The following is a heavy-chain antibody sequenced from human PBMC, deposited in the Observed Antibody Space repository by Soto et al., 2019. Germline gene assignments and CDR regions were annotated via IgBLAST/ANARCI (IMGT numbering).Heavy chain of an antibody. D-gene: IGHD2-2*02. Sequence: QVQLVQSGAKVKKPGSSVKVSYKASGGTFSSYAISWVRQAPGHGIEWMGGIIPILGTANYAQKFQGRVTITEDESTSTSYMELSSLRPEDTALYYCASVASGLYRYYFDHWGQGTLVTVSS. V-gene: IGHV1-69*01. CDR3: ASVASGLYRYYFDH. J-gene: IGHJ4*02. CDR2: IIPILGTA. CDR1: GGTFSSYA.